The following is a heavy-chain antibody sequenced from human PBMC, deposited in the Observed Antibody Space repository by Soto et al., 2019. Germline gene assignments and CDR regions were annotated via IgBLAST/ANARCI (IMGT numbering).Heavy chain of an antibody. CDR3: ARDPFDYYDSSGYLDY. J-gene: IGHJ4*02. D-gene: IGHD3-22*01. CDR2: ISYDGSNK. Sequence: QVQLVESGGGVVQPGRSLRLSCAASGFTFSSYAMHWVRQAPGKGLEWVAVISYDGSNKYYADSVKGRFTIYRDNSKNTLYLQMNSLRAEDTAVYYCARDPFDYYDSSGYLDYWGQRTLVTVSS. CDR1: GFTFSSYA. V-gene: IGHV3-30-3*01.